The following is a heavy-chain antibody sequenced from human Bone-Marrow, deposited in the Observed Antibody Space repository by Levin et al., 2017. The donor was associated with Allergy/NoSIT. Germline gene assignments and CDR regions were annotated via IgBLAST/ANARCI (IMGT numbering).Heavy chain of an antibody. J-gene: IGHJ2*01. CDR3: ARRVGYSSGWDWYFDL. D-gene: IGHD6-19*01. CDR1: GYSFTSYW. Sequence: GESLKISCKGSGYSFTSYWIGWVRQMPGKGLEWMGIIYPGDSDTRYSPSFQGQVTISADKSISTAYLQWSSLKASDTAMYYCARRVGYSSGWDWYFDLWGRGTLVTVSS. CDR2: IYPGDSDT. V-gene: IGHV5-51*01.